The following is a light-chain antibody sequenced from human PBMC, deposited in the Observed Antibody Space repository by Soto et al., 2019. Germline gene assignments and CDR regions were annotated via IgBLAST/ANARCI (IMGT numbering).Light chain of an antibody. CDR1: QSVGSSY. V-gene: IGKV3-20*01. Sequence: EIVLTQSPGTLSLSPGERATLSCRASQSVGSSYLAWYQQKPGQAPRLLMSGASRRATGIPDRFSGSGSGTDFTLTISRLEPEDFATYYCQQYDSLPYTFGQGTRLEIK. CDR3: QQYDSLPYT. CDR2: GAS. J-gene: IGKJ2*01.